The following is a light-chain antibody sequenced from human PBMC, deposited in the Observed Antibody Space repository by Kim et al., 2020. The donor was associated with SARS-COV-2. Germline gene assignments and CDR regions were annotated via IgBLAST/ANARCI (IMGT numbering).Light chain of an antibody. Sequence: QSALTQPPSVSGSPGQSVTISCTGSSSDVGGFNRVSWYQQPPGTAPKLLIYEVNNRPSGVPDRFSGSKSGNTASLTISGLQAGDEADYYCSSFANSYIWVFGGGTKVTVL. V-gene: IGLV2-18*02. CDR2: EVN. CDR1: SSDVGGFNR. CDR3: SSFANSYIWV. J-gene: IGLJ3*02.